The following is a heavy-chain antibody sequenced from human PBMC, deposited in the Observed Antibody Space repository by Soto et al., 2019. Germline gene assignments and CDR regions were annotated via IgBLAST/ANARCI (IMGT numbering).Heavy chain of an antibody. V-gene: IGHV3-72*01. J-gene: IGHJ5*02. Sequence: EVQLVESGGGLVQPGGSLRLSCAASGFAFSDYFIEWVRQAPGKGLEWVGRVRNRVRGYTTEYAASVKGRFTISRDDSKNSVYLQMNSLRTADTAVYYCVRDRSWSYESWGLGTLVTVS. CDR1: GFAFSDYF. D-gene: IGHD1-26*01. CDR3: VRDRSWSYES. CDR2: VRNRVRGYTT.